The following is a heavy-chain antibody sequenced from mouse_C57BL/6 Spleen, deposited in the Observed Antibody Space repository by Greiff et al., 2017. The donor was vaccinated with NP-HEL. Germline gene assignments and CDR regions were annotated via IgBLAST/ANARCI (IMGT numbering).Heavy chain of an antibody. V-gene: IGHV1-59*01. Sequence: VQLQQPGAELVRPGTSVKLSCKASGYTFTSYWMHWVKQRPGQGLEWIGVIDPSDSYTNYNQKFKGKATLTVATSSSTAYMQLSSLTSEDSAVYYCAKVSGGYYGYFDVWGTGTTVTVSS. D-gene: IGHD1-1*02. J-gene: IGHJ1*03. CDR1: GYTFTSYW. CDR3: AKVSGGYYGYFDV. CDR2: IDPSDSYT.